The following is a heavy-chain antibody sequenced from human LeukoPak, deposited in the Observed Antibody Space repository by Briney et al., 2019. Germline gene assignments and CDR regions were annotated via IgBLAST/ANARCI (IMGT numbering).Heavy chain of an antibody. Sequence: SETLSLTCTVSGGSISSSSYYWCWIRQPPGKGLEWLGSIYYGGSTYYNPSLKSRVTISVDTSKNQFSLKLSSVTAADTAVYYCARLVLWWGHPYDYWGQGNLVTVSS. D-gene: IGHD2-21*02. V-gene: IGHV4-39*01. CDR1: GGSISSSSYY. CDR2: IYYGGST. CDR3: ARLVLWWGHPYDY. J-gene: IGHJ4*02.